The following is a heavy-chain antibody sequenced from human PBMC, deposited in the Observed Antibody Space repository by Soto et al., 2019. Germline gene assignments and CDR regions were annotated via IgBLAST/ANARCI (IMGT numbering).Heavy chain of an antibody. CDR2: ISAYNGNT. D-gene: IGHD5-18*01. J-gene: IGHJ3*02. V-gene: IGHV1-18*01. Sequence: ASVKVSCKASGYTFTSYGISWVRQAPGQRLEWMGWISAYNGNTNYAQKLQGRVTMTTDTSTSTAYMELRSLRSDDTAVYYCARVGQHVDTAMVNDAFDIWGQGTMVTVSS. CDR1: GYTFTSYG. CDR3: ARVGQHVDTAMVNDAFDI.